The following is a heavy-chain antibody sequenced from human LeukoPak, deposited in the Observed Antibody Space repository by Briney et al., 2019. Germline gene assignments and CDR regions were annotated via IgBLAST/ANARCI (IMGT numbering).Heavy chain of an antibody. CDR1: GFTFSSYA. D-gene: IGHD2-8*01. CDR3: AKIGNIVLMVYAIG. Sequence: QPGGSLRLSCAASGFTFSSYAMSWVRQAPGKGLEWVSAISGSGGSTYYADSVKGRFTISRDNSKNTLYLQMNSLRAEDTAVYYCAKIGNIVLMVYAIGWGQGTLVTVSS. V-gene: IGHV3-23*01. J-gene: IGHJ4*02. CDR2: ISGSGGST.